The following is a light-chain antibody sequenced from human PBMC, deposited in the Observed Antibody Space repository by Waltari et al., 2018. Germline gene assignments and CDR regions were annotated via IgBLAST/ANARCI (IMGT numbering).Light chain of an antibody. Sequence: EIVMTQSPATLYVSPGVRAPPSCRASQGVRNNLVWYQQKPGRAPWLLIYGSSTRVTGIPASFSGSGSGTEFTLTISSLQSEDFAVYYCQQYNNWPPWTFGQGTKVEIK. CDR1: QGVRNN. J-gene: IGKJ1*01. V-gene: IGKV3-15*01. CDR3: QQYNNWPPWT. CDR2: GSS.